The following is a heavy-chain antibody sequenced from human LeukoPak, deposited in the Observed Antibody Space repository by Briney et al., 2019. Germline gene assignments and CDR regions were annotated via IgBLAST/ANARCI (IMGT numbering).Heavy chain of an antibody. CDR3: ARGGPGQQLVLDY. CDR1: GESFSGYY. Sequence: SETLSLTCAVYGESFSGYYWSWIRQPPGRGLEWIGEVNHSGSTNYNPSLKSRVTISVDTSKNQFSLKLSSVTAADTAVYYCARGGPGQQLVLDYWGQGTLVTVSS. V-gene: IGHV4-34*01. J-gene: IGHJ4*02. D-gene: IGHD6-13*01. CDR2: VNHSGST.